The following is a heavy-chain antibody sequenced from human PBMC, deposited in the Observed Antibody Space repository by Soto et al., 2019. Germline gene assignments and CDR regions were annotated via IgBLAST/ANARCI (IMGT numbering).Heavy chain of an antibody. D-gene: IGHD2-2*01. CDR2: IYPGDSDT. J-gene: IGHJ6*02. CDR1: GYSFTSYW. CDR3: ARNKGYCSSTSCYGMDV. Sequence: PGESLKISCKGSGYSFTSYWIVWVRQMPGKGLQWTGTIYPGDSDTRYSPSFQGQGTISADKSISTAYLQWNSLKASDTAMYFCARNKGYCSSTSCYGMDVWGQGATVTVSS. V-gene: IGHV5-51*01.